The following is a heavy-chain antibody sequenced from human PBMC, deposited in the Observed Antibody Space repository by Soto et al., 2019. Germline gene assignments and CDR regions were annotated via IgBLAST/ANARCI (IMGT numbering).Heavy chain of an antibody. J-gene: IGHJ5*02. Sequence: TGGSLRLSCAASGFTVSSSQMTWVRQAPGKGLEWVSAISASGSDTFYADSLMGRFSTSRDNSRNTLYLQMNSLSVDDTAVYFCTKDPIVGGTVTAWGQGTLVNVPS. V-gene: IGHV3-23*01. CDR2: ISASGSDT. CDR1: GFTVSSSQ. D-gene: IGHD1-26*01. CDR3: TKDPIVGGTVTA.